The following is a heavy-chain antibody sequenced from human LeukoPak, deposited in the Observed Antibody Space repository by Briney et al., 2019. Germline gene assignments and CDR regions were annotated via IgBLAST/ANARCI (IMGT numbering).Heavy chain of an antibody. CDR2: ISGSGGST. CDR3: AKWGWELQAQASENWFDP. J-gene: IGHJ5*02. D-gene: IGHD1-26*01. CDR1: GFTFSSYG. Sequence: PGGSLRLSCAASGFTFSSYGMSWVRQAPGKGLEWVSAISGSGGSTYYADSVKGRFTISRDNSKNTLYLQMNSLRAEDTAVYYCAKWGWELQAQASENWFDPWGQGTLVTVSS. V-gene: IGHV3-23*01.